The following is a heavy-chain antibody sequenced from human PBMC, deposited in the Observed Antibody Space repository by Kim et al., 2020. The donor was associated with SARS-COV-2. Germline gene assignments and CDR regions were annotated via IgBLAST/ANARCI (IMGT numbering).Heavy chain of an antibody. D-gene: IGHD6-13*01. CDR1: GFTFSNAW. J-gene: IGHJ4*02. CDR2: IKSKTDGGTT. Sequence: GGSLRLSCAASGFTFSNAWMSWVRQAPGKGLEWVGRIKSKTDGGTTDYAAPVKGRFTISRDDSKNTLYLQMNSLKTEDTAVYYCTTDPPGRPISPDLYSSSWYGSGWGQGTLVTVSS. V-gene: IGHV3-15*01. CDR3: TTDPPGRPISPDLYSSSWYGSG.